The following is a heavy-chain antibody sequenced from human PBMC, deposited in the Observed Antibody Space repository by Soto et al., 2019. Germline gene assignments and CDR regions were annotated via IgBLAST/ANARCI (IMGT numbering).Heavy chain of an antibody. CDR1: GFTFSSYS. Sequence: PEGSLRLSCAASGFTFSSYSMNWVRQAPGKGLEWVSSISSSSTYLYYAESVKGRFTISRDNAKNSLYLQMNSLRAEDTAVYYCARGRIGYCSGGSCWTDAFDIWGQGTMVTVSS. J-gene: IGHJ3*02. V-gene: IGHV3-21*01. CDR2: ISSSSTYL. CDR3: ARGRIGYCSGGSCWTDAFDI. D-gene: IGHD2-15*01.